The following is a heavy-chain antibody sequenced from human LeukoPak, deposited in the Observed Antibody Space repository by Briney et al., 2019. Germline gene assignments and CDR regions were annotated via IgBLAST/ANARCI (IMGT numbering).Heavy chain of an antibody. D-gene: IGHD3-10*01. CDR1: GYSISSGYY. CDR3: ARLGFGELFTDAFDI. CDR2: IYYSGST. J-gene: IGHJ3*02. Sequence: SETLSLTCTVSGYSISSGYYWGWIRQPPGKGLEWIGSIYYSGSTYYNPSLKSRVTISVDTSKNQFSLKLSSVTAADTAVYYCARLGFGELFTDAFDIWGQGTMVTVSS. V-gene: IGHV4-38-2*02.